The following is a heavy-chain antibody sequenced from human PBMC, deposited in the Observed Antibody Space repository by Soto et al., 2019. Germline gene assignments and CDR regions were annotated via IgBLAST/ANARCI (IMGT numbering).Heavy chain of an antibody. CDR1: GFTFSSYA. D-gene: IGHD6-13*01. Sequence: GGSLRLSCSASGFTFSSYAMHWVRQAPGKGLEYVSAISSNGGSTYYADSVKGRFTISRDNSKNTLYLQMSSLRAEDTAVYYCVKERGLTAAGSYTVPSAFDYWGQGTLVTVSS. V-gene: IGHV3-64D*08. CDR2: ISSNGGST. CDR3: VKERGLTAAGSYTVPSAFDY. J-gene: IGHJ4*02.